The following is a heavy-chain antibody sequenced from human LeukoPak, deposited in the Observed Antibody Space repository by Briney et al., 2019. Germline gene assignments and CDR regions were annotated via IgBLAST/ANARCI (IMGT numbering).Heavy chain of an antibody. CDR1: GFTFSSYA. D-gene: IGHD2-2*01. V-gene: IGHV3-30*04. CDR3: ASGTYQLLLSRFDP. Sequence: GGSLRLSCAASGFTFSSYAMHWVRQAPGKGLEWVAVISYDGSNKYYADSVKGRFTISRDNSKNTLYLQMNSLRAEDTAVYYCASGTYQLLLSRFDPWGQGTLVTVSS. J-gene: IGHJ5*02. CDR2: ISYDGSNK.